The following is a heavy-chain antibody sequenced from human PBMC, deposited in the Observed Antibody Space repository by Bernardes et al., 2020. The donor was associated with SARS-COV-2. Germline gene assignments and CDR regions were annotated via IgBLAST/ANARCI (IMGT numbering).Heavy chain of an antibody. D-gene: IGHD6-13*01. CDR3: ARHRLAAAFVAVFDP. V-gene: IGHV4-39*01. CDR2: IYYSGST. J-gene: IGHJ5*02. CDR1: GGSISSSSYY. Sequence: SETLSLTRTVSGGSISSSSYYWGWIRQPPGKGLEWIGSIYYSGSTYYNPSLKSRVTISVDTSKNQFSLKLSSVTAADTAVYYCARHRLAAAFVAVFDPWGQGTLVTVSS.